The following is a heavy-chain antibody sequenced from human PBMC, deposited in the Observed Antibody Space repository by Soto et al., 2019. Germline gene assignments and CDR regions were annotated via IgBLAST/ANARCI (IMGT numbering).Heavy chain of an antibody. J-gene: IGHJ4*02. D-gene: IGHD1-26*01. V-gene: IGHV4-39*01. CDR2: MYYSGTT. CDR3: ARGTGSYSSNLDH. CDR1: GGSISSTTYY. Sequence: QLQLQQSGPGLVKPSETLSLTCTVSGGSISSTTYYWGWVRQPPGEGLEWIGSMYYSGTTYYNPSLMRRVTISVDTSRNQFSLKLTSVTAADTAMYYCARGTGSYSSNLDHWGQGTLVTVSS.